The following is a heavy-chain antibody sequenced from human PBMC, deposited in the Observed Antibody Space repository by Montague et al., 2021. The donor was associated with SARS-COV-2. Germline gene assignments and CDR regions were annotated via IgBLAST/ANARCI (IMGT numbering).Heavy chain of an antibody. Sequence: SLRLSCAASGFTFNNYAMHWVRQAPGKGLEWVAIISYDGSNKYYADPVKGRFAISSDNSKNTPYLQMNSLRAEDTAVYYCVRASLIKARIAVAGTTVYWGQGTLVTISS. V-gene: IGHV3-30*09. CDR1: GFTFNNYA. CDR2: ISYDGSNK. D-gene: IGHD6-19*01. J-gene: IGHJ4*02. CDR3: VRASLIKARIAVAGTTVY.